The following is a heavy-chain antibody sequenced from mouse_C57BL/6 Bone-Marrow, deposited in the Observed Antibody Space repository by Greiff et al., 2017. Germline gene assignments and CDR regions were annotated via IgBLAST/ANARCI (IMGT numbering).Heavy chain of an antibody. Sequence: QVQLQQPGAELVKPGASVKVSCKASGYTFTSYWMHWVKQRPGQGLEWIGRIHPSDSDTNYNQKFKGKATLTVDKSSSTAYMQLSSLTSEDSAVYYCDPLYYYGSSSGFDYWGQGTTLTVSS. CDR3: DPLYYYGSSSGFDY. V-gene: IGHV1-74*01. J-gene: IGHJ2*01. D-gene: IGHD1-1*01. CDR2: IHPSDSDT. CDR1: GYTFTSYW.